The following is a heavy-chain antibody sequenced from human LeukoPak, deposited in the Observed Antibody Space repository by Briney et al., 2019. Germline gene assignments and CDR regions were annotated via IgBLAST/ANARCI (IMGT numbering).Heavy chain of an antibody. J-gene: IGHJ6*03. V-gene: IGHV1-8*01. CDR1: GYTFTSYD. CDR3: ARDARIAAAYQPVGEDYMDV. Sequence: GASVKVSCKASGYTFTSYDINWVRPATGQGLEWMGWMNPNSGNTGYAQKFQGRVTMTRNTSISTAYMELSSLRSEDTAVYYCARDARIAAAYQPVGEDYMDVWGKGTTVTVSS. D-gene: IGHD6-13*01. CDR2: MNPNSGNT.